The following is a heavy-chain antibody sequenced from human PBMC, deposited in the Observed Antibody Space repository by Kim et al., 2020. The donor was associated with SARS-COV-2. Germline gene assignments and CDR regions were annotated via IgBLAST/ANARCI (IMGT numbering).Heavy chain of an antibody. CDR3: ARDRYYDEGGFDP. D-gene: IGHD3-3*01. Sequence: SETLSLTCTVSGGSISSGGYYWSWIRQHPGKGLEWIGYIYYSGSTYYNPSLKSRVTISVDTSKNQFSLKLSSVTAADTAVYYCARDRYYDEGGFDPWGQGTLVTVSS. V-gene: IGHV4-31*03. CDR1: GGSISSGGYY. J-gene: IGHJ5*02. CDR2: IYYSGST.